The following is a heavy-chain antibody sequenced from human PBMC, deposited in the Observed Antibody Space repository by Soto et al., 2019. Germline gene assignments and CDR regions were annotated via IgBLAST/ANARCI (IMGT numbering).Heavy chain of an antibody. V-gene: IGHV3-9*01. CDR1: GFTFDDDA. CDR2: ISWNSAYI. D-gene: IGHD5-12*01. Sequence: DVQLVESGGGLVQPGRSLRLSCVASGFTFDDDAMHWVRQVPGKGLEWVSVISWNSAYIGYADSVKGRFTISRDNAKNSVSLQMNSQRTEDTALYYCASTYSAYEDFDHWGQGTLVTVSS. J-gene: IGHJ4*02. CDR3: ASTYSAYEDFDH.